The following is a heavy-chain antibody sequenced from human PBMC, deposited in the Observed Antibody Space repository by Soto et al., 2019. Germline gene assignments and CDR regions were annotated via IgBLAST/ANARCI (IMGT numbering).Heavy chain of an antibody. CDR2: INHSGST. J-gene: IGHJ6*03. Sequence: SETLSLTCAVYGGSFSGYYWSWIRQPPGKGLEWIGEINHSGSTNYNPSPKSRVTISVETSKNQFSLKLSSVTAADTAVYYCAGGTRGDYYYYMDVWGKGTTVTVSS. CDR1: GGSFSGYY. CDR3: AGGTRGDYYYYMDV. V-gene: IGHV4-34*01. D-gene: IGHD3-16*01.